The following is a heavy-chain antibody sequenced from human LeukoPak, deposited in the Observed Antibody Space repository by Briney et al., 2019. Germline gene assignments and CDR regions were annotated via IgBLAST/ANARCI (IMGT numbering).Heavy chain of an antibody. V-gene: IGHV4-59*08. J-gene: IGHJ4*02. CDR3: ARAPYYYGSGSIDY. CDR1: GGSISSYY. CDR2: IYYSGST. D-gene: IGHD3-10*01. Sequence: PSETLSLTCTVSGGSISSYYWSWIRQPPGKGLEWIGYIYYSGSTNYNPSLKSRVTISVDTSKNQFSPKLSSVTAADTAVYYCARAPYYYGSGSIDYWGQGTLVTVSS.